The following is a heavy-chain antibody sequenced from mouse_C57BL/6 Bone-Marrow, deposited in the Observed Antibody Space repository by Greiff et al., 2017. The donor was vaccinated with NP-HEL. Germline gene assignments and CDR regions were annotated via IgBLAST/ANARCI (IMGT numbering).Heavy chain of an antibody. CDR3: ARSYYYCSSSWFAY. V-gene: IGHV1-81*01. Sequence: QVQLQQSGAELARPGASVKLSCKASGYTFTSYGISWVKQRTGQGLEWIGEIYPRSGNTYYNEKFKGKATLTADKSSSTAYMELRSLTSEDSAVYFFARSYYYCSSSWFAYWGQGTLVTVSA. J-gene: IGHJ3*01. D-gene: IGHD1-1*01. CDR2: IYPRSGNT. CDR1: GYTFTSYG.